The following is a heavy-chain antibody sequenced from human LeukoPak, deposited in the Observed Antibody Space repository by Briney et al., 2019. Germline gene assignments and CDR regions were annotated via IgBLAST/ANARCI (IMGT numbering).Heavy chain of an antibody. CDR1: GFTFSNYG. V-gene: IGHV3-30*03. Sequence: GGSLRLSRAASGFTFSNYGMHWVRQAPGKGLEWVAVISYDGSNKYYAASVKGRFTISRDNSKNTLYLEMNSLRAEDTAVYYCAMDRRDGYNPGWFDPWGQGTLLTVSS. D-gene: IGHD5-24*01. CDR2: ISYDGSNK. CDR3: AMDRRDGYNPGWFDP. J-gene: IGHJ5*02.